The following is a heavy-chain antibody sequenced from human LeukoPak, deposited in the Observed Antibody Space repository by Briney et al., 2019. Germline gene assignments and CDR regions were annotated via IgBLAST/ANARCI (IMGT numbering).Heavy chain of an antibody. D-gene: IGHD4-17*01. CDR3: ARASALGTVTPYYGMDV. CDR2: IYSGGST. V-gene: IGHV3-53*01. Sequence: GGSLRLSCAASGFTVSSNYMSWVRHAPGKGLEWVSVIYSGGSTYYADSVKGRFTISRDNSKNTLYLQMNSLRAEDTAVYYCARASALGTVTPYYGMDVWGQGTTVTVSS. J-gene: IGHJ6*02. CDR1: GFTVSSNY.